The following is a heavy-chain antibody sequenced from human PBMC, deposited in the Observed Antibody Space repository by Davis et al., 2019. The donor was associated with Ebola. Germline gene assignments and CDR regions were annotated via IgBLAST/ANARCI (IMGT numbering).Heavy chain of an antibody. CDR3: ARGSYGDYYDYGMDV. CDR1: GYTITGYY. V-gene: IGHV1-2*04. Sequence: AASVKVSCKASGYTITGYYIHWVRQAPGQGLEWMGWINPNSGATNSAPKFQGWVAMTTDTSINTAYMELTTLKSDATAVYYCARGSYGDYYDYGMDVWGQGTTVTVSS. D-gene: IGHD4/OR15-4a*01. J-gene: IGHJ6*02. CDR2: INPNSGAT.